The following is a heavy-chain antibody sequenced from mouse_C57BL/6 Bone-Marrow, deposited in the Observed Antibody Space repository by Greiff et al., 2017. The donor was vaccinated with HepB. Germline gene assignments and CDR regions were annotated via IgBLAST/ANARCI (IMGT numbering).Heavy chain of an antibody. Sequence: EVKLMESGGGLVKPGGSLKLSCAASGFTFSDYGMHWVRQAPEKGLEWVAYISSGSSTIYYADTVKGRFTISRDNAKNTLFLQMTSLRSEDTAMYYCARGTYYGSSSPFAYWGQGTLVTVSA. D-gene: IGHD1-1*01. J-gene: IGHJ3*01. CDR2: ISSGSSTI. V-gene: IGHV5-17*01. CDR3: ARGTYYGSSSPFAY. CDR1: GFTFSDYG.